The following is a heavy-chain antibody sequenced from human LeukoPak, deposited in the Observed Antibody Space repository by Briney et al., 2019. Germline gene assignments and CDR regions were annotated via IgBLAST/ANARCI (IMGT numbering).Heavy chain of an antibody. J-gene: IGHJ6*03. CDR3: AGYGSARYYYYMDV. Sequence: PSETLSLTCTVSGGSISSSSYYWGWIRQPPGKGLEGIGSIYYSGSTYYNPSLKSRVTISVDTSKNQFSLKLSSVTAADTAVYYCAGYGSARYYYYMDVWGKGTTVTVSS. CDR1: GGSISSSSYY. D-gene: IGHD3-10*01. CDR2: IYYSGST. V-gene: IGHV4-39*01.